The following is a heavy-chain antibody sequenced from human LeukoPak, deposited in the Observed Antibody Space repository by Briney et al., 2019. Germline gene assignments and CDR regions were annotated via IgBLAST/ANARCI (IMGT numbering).Heavy chain of an antibody. Sequence: GESLKISCAGSGFTFSSYDMHWVRQATGKGLEWVSAIGTAGDTYYPGSVKGRFTISRENAKNSLYLQMNSLRAGDTAVYYCARDGYGDYGFDYWGQGTLVTVSS. CDR2: IGTAGDT. CDR1: GFTFSSYD. D-gene: IGHD4-17*01. V-gene: IGHV3-13*04. J-gene: IGHJ4*02. CDR3: ARDGYGDYGFDY.